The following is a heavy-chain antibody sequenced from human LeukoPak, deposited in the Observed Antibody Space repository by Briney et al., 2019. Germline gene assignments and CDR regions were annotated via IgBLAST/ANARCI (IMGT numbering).Heavy chain of an antibody. Sequence: ASVKVSCKAFGYTFTSNYMHWVRQAPGQGPEWMGVISPSGGSTTYAQKFQGRVTLTRDMSTSTDYLELSSLRSEDTAVYYCARVLWFGELSNWFDPWGQGTLVTVSS. CDR1: GYTFTSNY. CDR2: ISPSGGST. D-gene: IGHD3-10*01. J-gene: IGHJ5*02. V-gene: IGHV1-46*01. CDR3: ARVLWFGELSNWFDP.